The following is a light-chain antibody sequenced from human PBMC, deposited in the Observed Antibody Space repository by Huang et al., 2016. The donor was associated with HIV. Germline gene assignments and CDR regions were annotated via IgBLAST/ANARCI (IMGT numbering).Light chain of an antibody. V-gene: IGKV3-11*01. CDR1: RSIDKY. J-gene: IGKJ5*01. Sequence: EIVLTQSPATLSLSPGERATLSCRASRSIDKYLAWYQQKPGQAPRLLIYGASNRATDIPTRFSGSGSGTYFTLTISSLEPEDFAVYYCQQRDNWPPITFGQGTRLDIK. CDR3: QQRDNWPPIT. CDR2: GAS.